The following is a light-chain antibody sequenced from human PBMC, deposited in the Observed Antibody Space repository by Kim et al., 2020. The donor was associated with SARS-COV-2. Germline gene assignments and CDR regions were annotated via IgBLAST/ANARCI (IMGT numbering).Light chain of an antibody. J-gene: IGKJ2*01. CDR2: GAS. CDR1: QSVSSSY. V-gene: IGKV3-20*01. CDR3: QQYSSSPRT. Sequence: EIVLTQSPGTLSLSPGERATLSCRASQSVSSSYLAWYQQKPGQAPRLLIYGASSRATGIPDRFSGSGSGTDFTLTISRLEPEGFTVYYCQQYSSSPRTFGQGTKLEI.